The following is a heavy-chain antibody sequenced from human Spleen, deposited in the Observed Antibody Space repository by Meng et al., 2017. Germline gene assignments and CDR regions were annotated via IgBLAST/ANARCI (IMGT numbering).Heavy chain of an antibody. V-gene: IGHV4-34*01. CDR3: ARETGGGASFDY. Sequence: QVQLQQWGAGLLKPSETLSLTCAVYGASFSGYYWTWIRQPPGKGLEWIGEINHSGSTRYNPSLKSRVTISVDTSKNQFSLKLTSVTAADTAVYYCARETGGGASFDYWGQGTLVTVSS. J-gene: IGHJ4*02. CDR2: INHSGST. CDR1: GASFSGYY. D-gene: IGHD2-8*02.